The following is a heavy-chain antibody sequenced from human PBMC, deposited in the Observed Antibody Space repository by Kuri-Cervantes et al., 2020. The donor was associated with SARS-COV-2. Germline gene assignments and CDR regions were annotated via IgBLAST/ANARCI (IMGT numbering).Heavy chain of an antibody. J-gene: IGHJ4*02. CDR1: GGSISSSSYY. D-gene: IGHD6-19*01. V-gene: IGHV4-61*05. CDR3: ARGGAKGGKAVADY. CDR2: IYYSGST. Sequence: ESLKISCTVSGGSISSSSYYWGWIRQPPGKGLEWIGYIYYSGSTNYNPSLKSRVTISVDTSKNQFSLKLSSVTAADTAVYYCARGGAKGGKAVADYWGQGTLVTVSS.